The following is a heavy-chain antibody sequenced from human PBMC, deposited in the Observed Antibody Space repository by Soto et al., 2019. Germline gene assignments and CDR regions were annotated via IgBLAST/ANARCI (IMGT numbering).Heavy chain of an antibody. D-gene: IGHD3-10*01. Sequence: PSETLSLTCTVSGGSISTYCWSWIRRSPGKGLEWIGYISYSGGTNYNPSLKSRVTMSVDTSKNQFSLKLSSVTAADTAIYYCARGKVWFGELLKALWFDPWGQGTLVTVSS. V-gene: IGHV4-59*01. J-gene: IGHJ5*02. CDR2: ISYSGGT. CDR3: ARGKVWFGELLKALWFDP. CDR1: GGSISTYC.